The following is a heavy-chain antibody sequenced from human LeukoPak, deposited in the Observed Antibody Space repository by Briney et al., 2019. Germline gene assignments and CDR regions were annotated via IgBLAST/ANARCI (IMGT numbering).Heavy chain of an antibody. Sequence: SETLSLTCTVSGGSISSYYWSWIRQPPGKGLEWIGYIYYSGSTNYNPSLKSRVTISVDTSKNQFSLKLSSVTAADTAVYYCARRVAYNSFDPWGQGTLVTVSS. J-gene: IGHJ5*02. CDR1: GGSISSYY. CDR2: IYYSGST. V-gene: IGHV4-59*01. CDR3: ARRVAYNSFDP. D-gene: IGHD3-3*01.